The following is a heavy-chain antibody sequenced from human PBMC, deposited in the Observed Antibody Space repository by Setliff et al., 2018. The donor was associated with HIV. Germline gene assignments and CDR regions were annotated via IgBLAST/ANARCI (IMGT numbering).Heavy chain of an antibody. CDR1: GFTFSGFA. CDR3: AKGLDYLDSSGYYPFDH. Sequence: GGSLRLSCAASGFTFSGFAMNWVRHAPGKGLEWVSAVSGGGTATEYAGSVQGRFTISRDNSKNALYLEMNNLRAEDTAIYYCAKGLDYLDSSGYYPFDHWGQGTLVTVSS. CDR2: VSGGGTAT. D-gene: IGHD3-22*01. J-gene: IGHJ4*02. V-gene: IGHV3-23*01.